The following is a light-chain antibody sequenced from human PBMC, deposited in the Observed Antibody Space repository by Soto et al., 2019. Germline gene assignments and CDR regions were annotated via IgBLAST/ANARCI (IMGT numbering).Light chain of an antibody. V-gene: IGKV3-11*01. CDR2: GAS. CDR1: QSVSDY. Sequence: EITLTQSPGTLSLSPGERATLSCRASQSVSDYLAWYQQKAGQPPRVLIYGASNRATDIPARFSGSGSGTDFTLTISRLEPEDSAVYYCQQRNNWPLTFGGGTKVEIK. CDR3: QQRNNWPLT. J-gene: IGKJ4*01.